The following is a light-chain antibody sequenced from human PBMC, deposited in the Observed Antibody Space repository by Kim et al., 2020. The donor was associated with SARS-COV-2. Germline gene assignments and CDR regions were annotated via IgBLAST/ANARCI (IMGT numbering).Light chain of an antibody. CDR2: QDS. CDR1: KFGDKY. V-gene: IGLV3-1*01. CDR3: QACDSSAVV. J-gene: IGLJ2*01. Sequence: VSPVQTASIPCSGDKFGDKYSCWYQQKAGQSTLLVIYQDSKRPSGIPERLSGSNSGNTANLTISRTQAMDEADYYSQACDSSAVVFGGGTQLTVL.